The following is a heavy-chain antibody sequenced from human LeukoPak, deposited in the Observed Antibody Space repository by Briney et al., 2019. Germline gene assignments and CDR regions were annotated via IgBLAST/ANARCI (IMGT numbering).Heavy chain of an antibody. D-gene: IGHD3-22*01. V-gene: IGHV3-23*01. CDR1: GFTFSSYA. CDR3: AKDRPNYYGSNGHYYKLNGDC. J-gene: IGHJ4*02. Sequence: GGSLRLSCVASGFTFSSYAMSWVRQAPGKGLERVSSITSSGAATYYADSAKGRFTISRDNSDNTLYLQMNSLRAEDTAVYYCAKDRPNYYGSNGHYYKLNGDCWGQGTLVTVSS. CDR2: ITSSGAAT.